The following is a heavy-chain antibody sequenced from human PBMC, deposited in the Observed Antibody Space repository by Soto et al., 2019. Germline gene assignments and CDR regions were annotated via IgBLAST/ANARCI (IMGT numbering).Heavy chain of an antibody. CDR2: VYYSGST. CDR1: GGSISNYY. CDR3: VRDYLLTGFDP. Sequence: SETLSLTCTVSGGSISNYYWTWVRQPPGKGLEWIGYVYYSGSTNYNPSLESRVTISIDASKNQFSLKMKSVTAADTAVYYCVRDYLLTGFDPWGQGALVTVAS. J-gene: IGHJ5*02. V-gene: IGHV4-59*01. D-gene: IGHD3-9*01.